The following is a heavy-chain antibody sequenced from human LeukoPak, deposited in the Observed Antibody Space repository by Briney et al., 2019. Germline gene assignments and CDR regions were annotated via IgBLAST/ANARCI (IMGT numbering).Heavy chain of an antibody. CDR2: IYTSGST. CDR1: GGSISSYY. Sequence: SGTLSLTCTVSGGSISSYYWSWIRQPAGKGLEWIGRIYTSGSTNYNPSLKSRVTMSVDTSKNQFSLKLSSVTAADTAVYYCAREVVVVAATLSNYFDYWGQGTLVTVSS. D-gene: IGHD2-15*01. V-gene: IGHV4-4*07. J-gene: IGHJ4*02. CDR3: AREVVVVAATLSNYFDY.